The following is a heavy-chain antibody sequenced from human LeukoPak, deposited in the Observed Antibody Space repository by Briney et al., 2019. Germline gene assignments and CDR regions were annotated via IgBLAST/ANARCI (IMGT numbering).Heavy chain of an antibody. CDR1: RVSVNSNSYY. CDR3: ARGRVDGMDV. J-gene: IGHJ6*02. Sequence: SETLSLTCTVCRVSVNSNSYYWGWIRQPPGKGLEWIGTIYYSGNTYYNPSLESRVTISVDTSKNQFSLKLSSVTAADTAVYYCARGRVDGMDVWGQGTTVTVSS. CDR2: IYYSGNT. V-gene: IGHV4-39*07.